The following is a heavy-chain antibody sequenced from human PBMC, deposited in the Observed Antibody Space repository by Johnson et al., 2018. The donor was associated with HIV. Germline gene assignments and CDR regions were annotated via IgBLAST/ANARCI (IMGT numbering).Heavy chain of an antibody. V-gene: IGHV3-74*01. J-gene: IGHJ3*02. D-gene: IGHD3-22*01. Sequence: VQLVESGGGLVQPGGSLRLSCAASGFTYSSYWMHWVRQAPGKGLVWVSRVNSDGSSTSYADSVKGRFTISRDNAKNTLYLQMNSLRAEDTAVYYCARGPPPHYDSSGYTGAFDIWGQGTMVTVSS. CDR1: GFTYSSYW. CDR3: ARGPPPHYDSSGYTGAFDI. CDR2: VNSDGSST.